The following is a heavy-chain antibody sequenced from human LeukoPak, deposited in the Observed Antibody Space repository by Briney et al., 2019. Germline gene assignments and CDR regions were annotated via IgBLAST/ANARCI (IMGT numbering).Heavy chain of an antibody. J-gene: IGHJ4*02. CDR1: GGSISSYY. V-gene: IGHV4-59*01. CDR2: IYYSGRT. Sequence: KTSETLSLTCTVSGGSISSYYWSWIRQPPGKGLEWIGDIYYSGRTNYNPSVKSRVTISLDTSKNQFSPKLRSVTAADTAVYYCARHRFGELDYWGQGTLVTVSS. D-gene: IGHD3-10*01. CDR3: ARHRFGELDY.